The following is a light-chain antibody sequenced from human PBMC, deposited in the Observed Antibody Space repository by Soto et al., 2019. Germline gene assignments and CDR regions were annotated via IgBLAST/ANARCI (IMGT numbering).Light chain of an antibody. J-gene: IGKJ2*01. Sequence: EIVLTQSPATLSLSPGERATLSCRASQSVSSYLACYQQKPGQAPRLLIYDASNRATGIPARFSGSGSGTDFTLTISSLEPEDFAVYDCQQRSNWPPYTFGQGNKLEIK. V-gene: IGKV3-11*01. CDR2: DAS. CDR1: QSVSSY. CDR3: QQRSNWPPYT.